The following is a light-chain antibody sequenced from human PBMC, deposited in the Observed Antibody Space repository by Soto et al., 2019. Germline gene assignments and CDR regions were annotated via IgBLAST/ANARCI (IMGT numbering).Light chain of an antibody. CDR1: ESVSSI. CDR2: GAS. V-gene: IGKV3-15*01. Sequence: EIVMTQSPGTLSLSPGVRPTPSRRASESVSSILAWYQQKPCQAPRLLIYGASTRATGIPARFSGSGSGTDFTFTISSLQPEDIATYYCQQYDNLPITFGQGTRLEI. J-gene: IGKJ5*01. CDR3: QQYDNLPIT.